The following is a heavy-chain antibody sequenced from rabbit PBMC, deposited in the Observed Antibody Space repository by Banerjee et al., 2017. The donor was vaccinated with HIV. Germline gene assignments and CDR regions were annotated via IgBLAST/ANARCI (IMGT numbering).Heavy chain of an antibody. Sequence: QEQLEESGGDLVKPGASLTLTCTASGFSFSSNYYMCWVRQAPGKGLEWIGCIYAGSGDTDYASWAKGRFTISKTSSTTVTLQMTSLTAADTATYFCARDRDWTLDLWGQGTLVTVS. CDR1: GFSFSSNYY. CDR2: IYAGSGDT. CDR3: ARDRDWTLDL. J-gene: IGHJ4*01. D-gene: IGHD4-2*01. V-gene: IGHV1S45*01.